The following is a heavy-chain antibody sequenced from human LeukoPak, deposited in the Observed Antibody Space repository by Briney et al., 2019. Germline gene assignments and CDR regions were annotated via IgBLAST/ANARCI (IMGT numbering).Heavy chain of an antibody. CDR2: INHSGST. CDR3: ARDRTDDYGDSNWFDP. CDR1: GGSFSGYY. V-gene: IGHV4-34*01. J-gene: IGHJ5*02. Sequence: SETLSLTCAVYGGSFSGYYWSWIRQPPGKGLEWIGEINHSGSTNYNPSLKSRVTISVDKSKNQFSLKLSSVTAADTAVYYCARDRTDDYGDSNWFDPWGQGTLVTVSS. D-gene: IGHD4-17*01.